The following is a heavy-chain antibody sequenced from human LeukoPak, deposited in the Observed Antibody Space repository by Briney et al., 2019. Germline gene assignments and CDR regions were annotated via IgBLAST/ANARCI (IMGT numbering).Heavy chain of an antibody. CDR1: GGSIGTYY. V-gene: IGHV4-4*07. Sequence: SETLSLTCTVSGGSIGTYYWSWIRQPAGEGLEWIGRIYTTGSANYNPSLKSRVTMSLDTSKNQFSLKLSSVTAADTAVYYCVRDGPSWGLLWGQGALVTVPS. CDR3: VRDGPSWGLL. J-gene: IGHJ4*02. CDR2: IYTTGSA. D-gene: IGHD3-16*01.